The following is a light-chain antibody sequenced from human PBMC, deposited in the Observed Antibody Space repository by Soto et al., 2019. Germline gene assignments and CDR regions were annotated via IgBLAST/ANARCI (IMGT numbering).Light chain of an antibody. Sequence: QSVLTQPPSASGSPGQSVTISCTGTSSDVGGYNYVSWYQQHPGKAPKLIISEVNKRPSGVPDRFSGSKSGNTASLTVSGLQAEDEADYYCSSYAGSNNLYVVFGGGTQLTVL. J-gene: IGLJ2*01. CDR1: SSDVGGYNY. V-gene: IGLV2-8*01. CDR3: SSYAGSNNLYVV. CDR2: EVN.